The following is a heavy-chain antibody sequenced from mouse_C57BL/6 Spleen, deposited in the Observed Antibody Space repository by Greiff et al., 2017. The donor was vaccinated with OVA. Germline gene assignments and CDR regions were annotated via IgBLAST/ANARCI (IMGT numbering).Heavy chain of an antibody. CDR2: INPGTGGT. J-gene: IGHJ4*01. V-gene: IGHV1-42*01. D-gene: IGHD1-1*01. CDR3: ARNYGNSYGAMDY. Sequence: EVQLVESGPELVKPGASVKISCKASGYSFTGYYMNWVKQSPEKSLEWIGEINPGTGGTTYNQKFKAKATLTVDTSSSASFMMLKSLTSEDSAVYYSARNYGNSYGAMDYWGQGTSVTVSS. CDR1: GYSFTGYY.